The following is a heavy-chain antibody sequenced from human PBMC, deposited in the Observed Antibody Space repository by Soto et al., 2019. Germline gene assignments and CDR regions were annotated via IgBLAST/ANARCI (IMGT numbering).Heavy chain of an antibody. CDR2: ISGSGGST. J-gene: IGHJ6*02. Sequence: GGALRLSCAASGFTFSSYAMSWVRQAPGKGLEWVSAISGSGGSTYYADSVKGRFTISRDNSKNTLYLQMNSLRAEDTAVYYRAKETRSTSYSSSSSYYYGMDVWGQGTTVTVSS. CDR1: GFTFSSYA. D-gene: IGHD6-6*01. CDR3: AKETRSTSYSSSSSYYYGMDV. V-gene: IGHV3-23*01.